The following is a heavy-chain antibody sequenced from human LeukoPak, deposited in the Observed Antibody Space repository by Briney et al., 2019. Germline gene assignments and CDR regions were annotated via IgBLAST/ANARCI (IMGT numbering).Heavy chain of an antibody. J-gene: IGHJ4*02. Sequence: PSQTLSLTCTVSGGSVSSSSYYWGWIRQPPGKGLEWIGSIYYSGSTYYNPSLKRRVTISVDTSKNQFSLKLSSVTAADTAVYYCARRPITFGGVIPFDYWGQGTLVTVSS. CDR2: IYYSGST. CDR3: ARRPITFGGVIPFDY. D-gene: IGHD3-16*01. V-gene: IGHV4-39*01. CDR1: GGSVSSSSYY.